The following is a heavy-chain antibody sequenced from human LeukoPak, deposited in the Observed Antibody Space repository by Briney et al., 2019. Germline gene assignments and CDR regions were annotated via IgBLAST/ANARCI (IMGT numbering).Heavy chain of an antibody. Sequence: ASVKVTCKASGYTFTSYDINWVRQATGQGLEWMGWMNPNSGNTGYAQKFQGRVTMTRNTSISTAYMELSSLRSEDTAVYYCTRGSIAYYYMDVWGKGTTVTISS. CDR1: GYTFTSYD. CDR3: TRGSIAYYYMDV. V-gene: IGHV1-8*01. D-gene: IGHD3-22*01. J-gene: IGHJ6*03. CDR2: MNPNSGNT.